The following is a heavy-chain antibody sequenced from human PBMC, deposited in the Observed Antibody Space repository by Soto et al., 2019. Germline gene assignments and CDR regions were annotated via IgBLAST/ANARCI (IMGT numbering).Heavy chain of an antibody. CDR1: GGSFSGYY. Sequence: QVQLQQWGAGLLKPSETLSLTCAVYGGSFSGYYWSWIRQPPGVGLDGLGEINHGGSTNYNPSLKSRVTISVDTSKNQFSLKLSSVTAADTAVYYCARVGGFYCSGGSCYSGGFDPWGQGTLVTVSS. CDR2: INHGGST. CDR3: ARVGGFYCSGGSCYSGGFDP. D-gene: IGHD2-15*01. J-gene: IGHJ5*02. V-gene: IGHV4-34*01.